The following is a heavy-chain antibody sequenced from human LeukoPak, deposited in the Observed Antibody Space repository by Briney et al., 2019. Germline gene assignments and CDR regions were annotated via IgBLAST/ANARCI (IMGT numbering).Heavy chain of an antibody. CDR2: AYPGGSDT. V-gene: IGHV5-51*01. D-gene: IGHD3-3*01. Sequence: GVPLQISSQTPGYGFTSYWIGWVRPGPGKGLEWRGFAYPGGSDTRYSPSFQGQVTISADESINTAYLQWTSLSASDTAMYYCVRSGVTVFGVLAYWGQGTLVTVPS. J-gene: IGHJ4*02. CDR1: GYGFTSYW. CDR3: VRSGVTVFGVLAY.